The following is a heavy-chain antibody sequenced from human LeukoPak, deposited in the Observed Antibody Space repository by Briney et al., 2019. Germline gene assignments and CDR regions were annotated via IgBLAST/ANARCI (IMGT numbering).Heavy chain of an antibody. CDR2: INHSGST. CDR3: ARGFAPRGYSSSWYRPDNYYYYGMDV. CDR1: GGSFSGYY. D-gene: IGHD6-13*01. Sequence: NPSGTLSLTCAVYGGSFSGYYWSWIRQPPGKGLEWIGEINHSGSTNYNPSLKSRVTISVDTSKNQFSLKLSSVTAADTAVYYCARGFAPRGYSSSWYRPDNYYYYGMDVWGQGTTVTVSS. V-gene: IGHV4-34*01. J-gene: IGHJ6*02.